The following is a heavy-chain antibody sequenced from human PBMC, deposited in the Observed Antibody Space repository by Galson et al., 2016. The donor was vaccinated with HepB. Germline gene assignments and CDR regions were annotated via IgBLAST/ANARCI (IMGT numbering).Heavy chain of an antibody. CDR2: ISAYHGNT. Sequence: SVKVSCKASGYTFTSYGISWVRQAPGQGLEWMGWISAYHGNTNYAQKLQGRVTMTTDTSTSTAYMELRSLRSDDTAVYYCAGIRWLGESEGDFDYWGQGTLVTVSS. J-gene: IGHJ4*02. D-gene: IGHD3-10*01. CDR3: AGIRWLGESEGDFDY. CDR1: GYTFTSYG. V-gene: IGHV1-18*04.